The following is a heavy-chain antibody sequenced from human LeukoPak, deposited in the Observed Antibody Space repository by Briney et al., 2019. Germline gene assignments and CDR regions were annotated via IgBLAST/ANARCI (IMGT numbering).Heavy chain of an antibody. V-gene: IGHV4-39*01. CDR2: IYYSGST. J-gene: IGHJ4*02. D-gene: IGHD2-15*01. CDR1: GGSISSSSYY. CDR3: ARRGGQIGGNLDY. Sequence: SETLSLTCTVSGGSISSSSYYWGWIRQPPGKGPEWIGSIYYSGSTYYNPSLKSRVTISVDTSKNQFSLKLSSVTAADTAVYYCARRGGQIGGNLDYWGQGTLVTVSS.